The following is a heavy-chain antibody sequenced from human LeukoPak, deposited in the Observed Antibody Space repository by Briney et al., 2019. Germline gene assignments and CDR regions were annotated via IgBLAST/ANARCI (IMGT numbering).Heavy chain of an antibody. V-gene: IGHV3-21*01. CDR3: ATRPELPGWFDS. J-gene: IGHJ5*01. D-gene: IGHD1-14*01. CDR1: GFTLDGYT. CDR2: ITSGSNFV. Sequence: PGGSLRLSCADSGFTLDGYTLSWVRQAPGKGLQWVSSITSGSNFVDYLDSVKGRFTVSRDNAKNSLYLQMDRLRADDTAVYYCATRPELPGWFDSWGQGTLVTVSS.